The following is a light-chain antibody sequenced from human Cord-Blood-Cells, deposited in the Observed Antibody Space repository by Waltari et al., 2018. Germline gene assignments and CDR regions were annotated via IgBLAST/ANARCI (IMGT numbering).Light chain of an antibody. CDR2: AAS. Sequence: GDRVTITCRASQGISSYLAWYQQKPGKAPKLLIYAASTLQSGVPSRFSGSGSGTDFTLTISCLQSEDFATYYCQQYYSYPPWTFGQGTKVEIK. V-gene: IGKV1-8*01. CDR1: QGISSY. CDR3: QQYYSYPPWT. J-gene: IGKJ1*01.